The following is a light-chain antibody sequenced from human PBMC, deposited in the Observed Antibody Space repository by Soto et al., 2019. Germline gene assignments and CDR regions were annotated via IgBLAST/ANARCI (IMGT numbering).Light chain of an antibody. V-gene: IGKV3-20*01. J-gene: IGKJ2*01. CDR3: QQFGSSPPYT. CDR1: QSVSSTF. Sequence: EIVLTQSPGTLSLSPGERVTLSCRASQSVSSTFLAWYQQKPGQAPRLLIYGASSRATAIPDRFSGSGSGTDFTLTISRLEPEDVAVYFCQQFGSSPPYTFGQGPKLEIK. CDR2: GAS.